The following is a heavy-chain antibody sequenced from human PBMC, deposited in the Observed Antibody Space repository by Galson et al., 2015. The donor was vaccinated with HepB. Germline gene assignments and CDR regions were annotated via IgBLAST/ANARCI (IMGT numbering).Heavy chain of an antibody. CDR1: GFTFSSYV. V-gene: IGHV3-23*01. CDR2: ISGSGDRT. J-gene: IGHJ4*02. CDR3: AKSLRLHTSLYYFDY. D-gene: IGHD5-12*01. Sequence: SLRLSCAASGFTFSSYVMSWVRQAPGKGLEWVSTISGSGDRTYYADSVKGRFTISRDNSKNTLYLQMNSLTAEDTAVYYCAKSLRLHTSLYYFDYWGQGTLVAVSS.